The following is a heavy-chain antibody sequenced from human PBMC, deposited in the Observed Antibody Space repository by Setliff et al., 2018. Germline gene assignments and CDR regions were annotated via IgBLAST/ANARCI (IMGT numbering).Heavy chain of an antibody. D-gene: IGHD3-9*01. CDR3: ARDIDTTSHYGMFDY. J-gene: IGHJ4*02. CDR2: MWSDGTKK. V-gene: IGHV3-33*01. Sequence: GGSLRLSCAASGFIFRNYGIHWVHQTPGKGLEWVAVMWSDGTKKYYADSVKGRFTVSRDISRNTVFLDMNSLRAEDTAVYHCARDIDTTSHYGMFDYWGQGALVTVSS. CDR1: GFIFRNYG.